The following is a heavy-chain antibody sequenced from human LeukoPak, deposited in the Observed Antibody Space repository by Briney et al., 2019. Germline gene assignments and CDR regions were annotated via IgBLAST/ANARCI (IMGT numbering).Heavy chain of an antibody. V-gene: IGHV4-34*01. D-gene: IGHD6-13*01. J-gene: IGHJ5*02. CDR1: GGSFSGYY. CDR3: ARGIAAAGTVWFDP. Sequence: SETLSLNCAVYGGSFSGYYWSWIRQPPGKGLEWIGEINHSGSTNYNPSLKSRVTISVDTSKNQFSLKLSSVTAADTAVYYCARGIAAAGTVWFDPWGQGTLVTVSS. CDR2: INHSGST.